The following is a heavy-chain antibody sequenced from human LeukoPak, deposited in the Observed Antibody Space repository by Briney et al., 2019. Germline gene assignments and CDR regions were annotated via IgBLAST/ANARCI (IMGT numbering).Heavy chain of an antibody. D-gene: IGHD2-2*01. CDR3: ARHGLGYCSSTSCSDYYYYGMDV. CDR2: IYPGDSDT. CDR1: GYSFTSYW. J-gene: IGHJ6*02. V-gene: IGHV5-51*01. Sequence: GESLKISCKGSGYSFTSYWIGWVRQMPGKGLGWMGIIYPGDSDTRYSPSFQGQVTISADKSISTAYLQWSSLKASDTAMYYCARHGLGYCSSTSCSDYYYYGMDVWGQGTTVTVSS.